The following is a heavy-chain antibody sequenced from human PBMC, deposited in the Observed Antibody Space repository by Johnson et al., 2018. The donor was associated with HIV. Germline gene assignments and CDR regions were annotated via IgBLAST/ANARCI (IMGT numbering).Heavy chain of an antibody. D-gene: IGHD4-23*01. CDR1: GISVSGYY. J-gene: IGHJ3*02. CDR2: IWFDGSNK. CDR3: ARETYGGNSGAFDI. Sequence: QVQLVESGGGLVQPGGSLRLSCAASGISVSGYYMSWVRQAPGKGLEWVAVIWFDGSNKYYAASVKGRFTISRDNSKNPLYLKMNSLRAEDTGVYYCARETYGGNSGAFDIWGQGTMVTVSS. V-gene: IGHV3-33*08.